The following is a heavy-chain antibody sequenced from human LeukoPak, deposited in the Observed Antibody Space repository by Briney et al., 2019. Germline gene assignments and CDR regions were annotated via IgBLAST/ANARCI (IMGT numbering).Heavy chain of an antibody. J-gene: IGHJ5*02. CDR3: ARDPTVITSSRITIFGVVKSPHNWFDP. CDR2: ITPSDGGT. CDR1: GYTFTSYY. V-gene: IGHV1-46*01. Sequence: GASVKVSCKASGYTFTSYYMHWVRQAPGQGLEWMGMITPSDGGTTYAQKFQGRVTMTRDTSTSTVYMELSSLRSEDTAIYFCARDPTVITSSRITIFGVVKSPHNWFDPWGQGTQVTVSS. D-gene: IGHD3-3*01.